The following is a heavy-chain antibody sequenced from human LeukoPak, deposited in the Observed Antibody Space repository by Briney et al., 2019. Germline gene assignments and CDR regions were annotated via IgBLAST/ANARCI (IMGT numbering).Heavy chain of an antibody. CDR1: GFTFSSYG. CDR3: AKDPAFYSPYYYYMDV. V-gene: IGHV3-30*02. D-gene: IGHD2-21*01. CDR2: IRYDGSNK. Sequence: GGSLRLSCAASGFTFSSYGMHWVRQAPGKGLEWVAFIRYDGSNKYYADSVKGRFTISRDNSKNTLYLQMNSLRPEDTAVYYCAKDPAFYSPYYYYMDVWGKGTTVTVSS. J-gene: IGHJ6*03.